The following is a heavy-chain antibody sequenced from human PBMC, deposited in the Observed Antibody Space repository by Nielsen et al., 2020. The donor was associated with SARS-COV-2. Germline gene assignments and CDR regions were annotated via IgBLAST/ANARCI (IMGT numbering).Heavy chain of an antibody. J-gene: IGHJ4*02. CDR1: GFTFDDYA. CDR3: AKARAYDTSGYYSITYSFDY. Sequence: GGPLRLSCAASGFTFDDYAMHWVRQAPGKGLEWVSGISWNSGSIGYADSVKGRFTISRDNAKNSLYLQMNSLRAEDTALYYCAKARAYDTSGYYSITYSFDYWGQGTLVTVSS. CDR2: ISWNSGSI. V-gene: IGHV3-9*01. D-gene: IGHD3-22*01.